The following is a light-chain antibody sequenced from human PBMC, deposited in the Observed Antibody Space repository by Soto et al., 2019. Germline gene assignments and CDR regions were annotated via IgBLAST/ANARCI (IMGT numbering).Light chain of an antibody. CDR2: DAS. Sequence: EIVLTQSPGTLSFSPGERATLSCRASQRLRSSLAWYQQKPGQAPRLLLYDASTRATGIPARFSGSGSGTDFTLTISGLQSEDFAVYYCQQYNNWPQTFGQGTKVDIK. CDR3: QQYNNWPQT. V-gene: IGKV3-15*01. CDR1: QRLRSS. J-gene: IGKJ1*01.